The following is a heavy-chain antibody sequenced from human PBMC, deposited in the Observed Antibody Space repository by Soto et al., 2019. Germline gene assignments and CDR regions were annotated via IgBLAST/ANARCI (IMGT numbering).Heavy chain of an antibody. V-gene: IGHV3-23*01. CDR2: SSGSGGST. J-gene: IGHJ4*02. Sequence: QLLESGGGLVRPGGSLRLSCAVSGFTISNYVMSWVRQAPGKGLEWVSGSSGSGGSTHYADSVKGRFTISRDKSKNTVALPMISLRVEDTAVYYCAHDRGAAVQWGQGTLVSVSS. CDR1: GFTISNYV. D-gene: IGHD6-25*01. CDR3: AHDRGAAVQ.